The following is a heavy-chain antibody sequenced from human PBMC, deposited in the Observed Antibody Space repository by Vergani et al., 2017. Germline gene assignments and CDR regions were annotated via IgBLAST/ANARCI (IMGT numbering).Heavy chain of an antibody. J-gene: IGHJ5*02. Sequence: EVQLVESGGGLVQPGGSLRLSCAASGFTLGQYWMHWVRQTPGTGLEWVSRVKSDGNSAMYADSVKGRLTISRDNSKNTLYLEMKSLRVEDTAVYYCARARXGGACFMSNWLDTWGQGTLVSVSS. CDR2: VKSDGNSA. V-gene: IGHV3-74*03. CDR1: GFTLGQYW. D-gene: IGHD2-15*01. CDR3: ARARXGGACFMSNWLDT.